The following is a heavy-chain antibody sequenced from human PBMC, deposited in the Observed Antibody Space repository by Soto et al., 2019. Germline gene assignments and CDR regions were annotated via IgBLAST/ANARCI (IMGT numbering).Heavy chain of an antibody. Sequence: QVQLVQSGAEVKKPGSSVKVSCKASGGTFSSYAISWVRQAPGQGLEWMGGIIPIFGTANYAQKFQGRVTITADESTSTAYMELSSLRSEYTAVYYCARVPYCSSTNCYTGVGMDVWGQGTTVTVSS. J-gene: IGHJ6*02. CDR1: GGTFSSYA. V-gene: IGHV1-69*01. CDR3: ARVPYCSSTNCYTGVGMDV. D-gene: IGHD2-2*02. CDR2: IIPIFGTA.